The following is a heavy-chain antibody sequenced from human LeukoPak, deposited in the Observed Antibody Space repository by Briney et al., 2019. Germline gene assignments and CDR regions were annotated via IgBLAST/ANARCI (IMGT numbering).Heavy chain of an antibody. CDR3: ASLRGINR. V-gene: IGHV3-11*01. Sequence: GGSLRLSCAASGFTFSDYYMSWIRQPPGKGLEWVSYISSSGTTIYYADSVRGRFTVSSDNAKNSLYLQMDSLSAEDTAVYYCASLRGINRWGQGTLVTVPS. CDR1: GFTFSDYY. CDR2: ISSSGTTI. D-gene: IGHD3-10*01. J-gene: IGHJ4*02.